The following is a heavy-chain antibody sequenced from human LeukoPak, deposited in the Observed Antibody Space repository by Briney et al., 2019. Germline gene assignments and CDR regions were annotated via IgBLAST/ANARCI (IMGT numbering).Heavy chain of an antibody. Sequence: ASVKVSCKASGGTFSSYAISWVRQAPGQGLEWMGWINPNSGGTNYAQKFQGRVTMTRDTSISTAYMELSRLRSDDTAVYYCARSSNLVRGVIITDWFDPWGQGTLVTVSS. CDR3: ARSSNLVRGVIITDWFDP. D-gene: IGHD3-10*01. V-gene: IGHV1-2*02. J-gene: IGHJ5*02. CDR1: GGTFSSYA. CDR2: INPNSGGT.